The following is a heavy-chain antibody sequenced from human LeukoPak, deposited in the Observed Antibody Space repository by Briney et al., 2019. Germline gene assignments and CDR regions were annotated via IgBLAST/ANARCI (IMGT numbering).Heavy chain of an antibody. Sequence: SETLSLTCIVSGGSISSTSYWGWIRQPPGKGLEWIGTVLYSGSTFYNPSLKSRVTISVDTSKNQFSLKLNSVTAADTAVYYCARQEVGAGYCSSTSCAEPHWFDPWGQGTLVTVSS. CDR2: VLYSGST. V-gene: IGHV4-39*01. D-gene: IGHD2-2*01. J-gene: IGHJ5*02. CDR1: GGSISSTSY. CDR3: ARQEVGAGYCSSTSCAEPHWFDP.